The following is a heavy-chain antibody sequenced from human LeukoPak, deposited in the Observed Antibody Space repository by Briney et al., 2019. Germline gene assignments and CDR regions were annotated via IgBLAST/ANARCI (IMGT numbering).Heavy chain of an antibody. D-gene: IGHD2-2*01. CDR3: ARGIVVKPSANWFDP. CDR2: INPNSGDT. CDR1: GYTLTVYY. V-gene: IGHV1-2*06. J-gene: IGHJ5*02. Sequence: ASVKVSCKASGYTLTVYYIHWVRQAPGQGLEWMGRINPNSGDTNFAQKFQGRVTMTRDTSISTAYMDLSGLRPDDTAVYYCARGIVVKPSANWFDPWGQGTPVTVSS.